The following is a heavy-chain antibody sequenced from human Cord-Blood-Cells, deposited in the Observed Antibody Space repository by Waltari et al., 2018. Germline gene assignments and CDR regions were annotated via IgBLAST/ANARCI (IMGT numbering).Heavy chain of an antibody. CDR2: IWYDGSNK. D-gene: IGHD3-16*01. Sequence: QVQLVESGGGVVQPGRSLRLSCAASGFTFSSYGMHWVRQAPGKGLEWVAVIWYDGSNKYYADTVKGRFTIARDNSKNTLYLQMNSRRAEDTAVYYCARDLGGGWFDPWGQGTRVTVSS. CDR1: GFTFSSYG. V-gene: IGHV3-33*01. J-gene: IGHJ5*02. CDR3: ARDLGGGWFDP.